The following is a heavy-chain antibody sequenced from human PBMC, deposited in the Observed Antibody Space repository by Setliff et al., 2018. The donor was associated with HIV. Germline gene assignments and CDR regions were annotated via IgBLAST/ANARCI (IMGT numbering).Heavy chain of an antibody. V-gene: IGHV4-4*02. CDR2: IYHGGST. J-gene: IGHJ4*02. CDR3: ARATPGYNYDSSGYLITLFDY. CDR1: GGSISSSNW. Sequence: PSETLSLTCAVSGGSISSSNWWSWVRQPPGKGLEWIGEIYHGGSTNYNPSLKSRVTISVDKSKNQFSLKLSSVTAADTAVYYCARATPGYNYDSSGYLITLFDYWGQGTLVTVSS. D-gene: IGHD3-22*01.